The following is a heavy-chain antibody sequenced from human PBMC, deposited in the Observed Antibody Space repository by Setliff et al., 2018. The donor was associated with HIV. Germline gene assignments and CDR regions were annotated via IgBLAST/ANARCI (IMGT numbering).Heavy chain of an antibody. J-gene: IGHJ4*02. V-gene: IGHV4-39*07. CDR2: IFYSGRS. D-gene: IGHD3-16*02. CDR1: GGSISSSDYY. CDR3: ARGRFVGFDY. Sequence: SETLSLTCTVSGGSISSSDYYWGWIRQPPGKGLEWIGSIFYSGRSTYNPSLRSRVTMSVDTSKNQFSLNLTSVTAADTAVYYCARGRFVGFDYWGQGTLVTVS.